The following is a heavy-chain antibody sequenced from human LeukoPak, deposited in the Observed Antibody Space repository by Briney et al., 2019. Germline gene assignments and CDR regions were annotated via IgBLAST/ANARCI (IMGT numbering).Heavy chain of an antibody. V-gene: IGHV3-53*05. D-gene: IGHD3-16*02. CDR2: IYPGGST. CDR3: AKDAVTAGAFDI. Sequence: GGSLRLSCAASGFTVSSNYMSWVRQAPGKGLEWVSVIYPGGSTYYAGSVQGRFTISRDNSKDTLYLQMNSLRPEDTAVYYCAKDAVTAGAFDIWGQGTMVTVSS. CDR1: GFTVSSNY. J-gene: IGHJ3*02.